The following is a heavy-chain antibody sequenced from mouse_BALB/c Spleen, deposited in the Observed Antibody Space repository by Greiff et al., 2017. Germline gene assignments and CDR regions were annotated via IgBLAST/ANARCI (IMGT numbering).Heavy chain of an antibody. CDR3: ARDGGGSWFAY. V-gene: IGHV3-6*02. J-gene: IGHJ3*01. Sequence: DVQLQESGPGLVKPSQSLSLTCSVTGYSITSGYYWNWIRQFPGNKLEWMGYISYDGSNNYNPSLKNRISITRDTSKNQFFLKLNSVTTEDTATYYCARDGGGSWFAYWGQGTLVTVSA. CDR2: ISYDGSN. CDR1: GYSITSGYY.